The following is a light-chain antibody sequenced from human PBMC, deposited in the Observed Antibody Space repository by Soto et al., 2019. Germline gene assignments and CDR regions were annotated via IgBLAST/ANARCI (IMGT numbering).Light chain of an antibody. Sequence: SYELTQAPSMSVAPGQTARITCGGNNIGSKSVHWYQQRPGQAPVVVIYDDTDRPSGIPERFSGSNSGNTATLTISGVEAGDEADYSCQVRETNTDHLVFGGGTKLTVL. J-gene: IGLJ3*02. CDR3: QVRETNTDHLV. V-gene: IGLV3-21*02. CDR1: NIGSKS. CDR2: DDT.